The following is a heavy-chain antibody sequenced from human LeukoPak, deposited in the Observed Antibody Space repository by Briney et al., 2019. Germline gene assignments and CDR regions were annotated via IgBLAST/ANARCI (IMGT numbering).Heavy chain of an antibody. CDR3: TTDLSDSSGYYVYY. D-gene: IGHD3-22*01. CDR2: IKSKTDGGTT. CDR1: GFTFSSHS. V-gene: IGHV3-15*07. J-gene: IGHJ4*02. Sequence: GGSLRLSCAASGFTFSSHSMNWVRQAPGKGLEWVGRIKSKTDGGTTDYAAPVKGRFTISRDDSKNTLYLQMNSLKTEDTAVYYCTTDLSDSSGYYVYYWGQGTLVTVSS.